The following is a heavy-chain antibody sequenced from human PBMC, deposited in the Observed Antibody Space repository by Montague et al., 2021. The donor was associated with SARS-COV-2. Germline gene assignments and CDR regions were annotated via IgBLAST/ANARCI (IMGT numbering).Heavy chain of an antibody. V-gene: IGHV4-39*01. CDR2: IYYSGST. CDR1: GDSITSTSYY. Sequence: SETLSLTCDASGDSITSTSYYWALIRQPPGRGLEWIGNIYYSGSTLYNPSLKSRVTISVDTSKNQFSLHVNAVTAADTAVYYCARHRTARDTRFDPWGQGALVTVSS. D-gene: IGHD1-1*01. CDR3: ARHRTARDTRFDP. J-gene: IGHJ5*02.